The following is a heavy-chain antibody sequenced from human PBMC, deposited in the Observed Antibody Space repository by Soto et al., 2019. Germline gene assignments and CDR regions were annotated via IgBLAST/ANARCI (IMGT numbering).Heavy chain of an antibody. V-gene: IGHV3-15*07. CDR2: ILSKRDGGRT. CDR3: QTYDYISGTYRYRWAY. Sequence: PGGSLRLSCAASGFTFRNHAMHWVRQAPGKGLEWVARILSKRDGGRTDYAPPVKDRFLISRDDSKDTMYLEMNSLKIEDTAVYYCQTYDYISGTYRYRWAYWGQGTRVTVSS. J-gene: IGHJ4*02. CDR1: GFTFRNHA. D-gene: IGHD3-16*02.